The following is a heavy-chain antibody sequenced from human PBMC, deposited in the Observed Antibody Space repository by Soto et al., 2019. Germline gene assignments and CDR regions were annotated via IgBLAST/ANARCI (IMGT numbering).Heavy chain of an antibody. CDR1: GYTFTSYY. Sequence: ASVKVSCKASGYTFTSYYMHWVRQAPGQGLEWMGIINPSGGSTSYAQKFQGRVTMTRDTSTSTVYMELSSLRSEDTAVYYCARGDYCSGGSCYSGYTVYYYYGMDVWGKGTTVTVSS. CDR3: ARGDYCSGGSCYSGYTVYYYYGMDV. J-gene: IGHJ6*04. CDR2: INPSGGST. V-gene: IGHV1-46*01. D-gene: IGHD2-15*01.